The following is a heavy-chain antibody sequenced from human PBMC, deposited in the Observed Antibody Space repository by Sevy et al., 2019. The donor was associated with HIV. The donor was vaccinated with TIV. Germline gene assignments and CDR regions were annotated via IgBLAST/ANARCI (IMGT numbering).Heavy chain of an antibody. D-gene: IGHD3-22*01. CDR3: ARGTYYYDSSGCSAYYYYYYGMDV. CDR2: INHSGST. J-gene: IGHJ6*02. Sequence: SETLSLTCAVYGGSFSGYYWSWIRQPPGKGLEWSGEINHSGSTNYNPSLKSRVTISVDTSKNQFSLKLSSVTAADTAVYYCARGTYYYDSSGCSAYYYYYYGMDVWGQGTTVTVSS. V-gene: IGHV4-34*01. CDR1: GGSFSGYY.